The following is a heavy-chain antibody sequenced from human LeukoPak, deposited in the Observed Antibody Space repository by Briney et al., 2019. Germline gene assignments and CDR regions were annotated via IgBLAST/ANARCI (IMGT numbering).Heavy chain of an antibody. V-gene: IGHV4-59*01. D-gene: IGHD5-18*01. CDR1: GGSFSGYY. Sequence: PSETLSLTCAVYGGSFSGYYWSWIRQPPGKGLEWIGYIYYSGSTNYNPSLKSRATISVDTSKNHFSLKLSSVTAADTAMYYCAREYSYGYFDYWGQGTLVTVSS. CDR2: IYYSGST. J-gene: IGHJ4*02. CDR3: AREYSYGYFDY.